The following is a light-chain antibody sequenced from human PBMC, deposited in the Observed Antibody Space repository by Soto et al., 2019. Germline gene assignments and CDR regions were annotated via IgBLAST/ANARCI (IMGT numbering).Light chain of an antibody. J-gene: IGKJ1*01. CDR3: QQYHSYPWT. CDR1: QSISSW. V-gene: IGKV1-5*03. CDR2: KAS. Sequence: DIQMAQSPYTLSASVGDRVTITCRSSQSISSWLAWYQQKPGKAPKLLIYKASSLESGVPSRFSGSGSGTEFTLTISSLQPDDFATYYCQQYHSYPWTFGQGTKVDIK.